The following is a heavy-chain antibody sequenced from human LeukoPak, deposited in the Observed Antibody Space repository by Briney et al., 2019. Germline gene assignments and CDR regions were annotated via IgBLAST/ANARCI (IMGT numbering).Heavy chain of an antibody. Sequence: PGGCLRLSCAASEFTFSSYGMSWVRQAPGKGLVWVSGISWNSGSIGYADSVKGRFTISRDNAKNSLYLQMNSLRAEDTALYYCAKDRYYYDSSGYYFDYWGQGTLVTVSS. CDR2: ISWNSGSI. D-gene: IGHD3-22*01. V-gene: IGHV3-9*01. CDR1: EFTFSSYG. J-gene: IGHJ4*02. CDR3: AKDRYYYDSSGYYFDY.